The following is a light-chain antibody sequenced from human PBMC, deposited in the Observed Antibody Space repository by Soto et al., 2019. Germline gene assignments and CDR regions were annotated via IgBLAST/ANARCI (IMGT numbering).Light chain of an antibody. J-gene: IGKJ5*01. Sequence: DVQMTQSPSSLSALVRDRVTITWRASQSVSRYLNWYQHKPGKAPKLXINAASNLRSGVPSRFSGSGSGTDFTPTIDGLQPDDFSVYYCQQSYITPPITFGQGTRLEIK. V-gene: IGKV1-39*01. CDR3: QQSYITPPIT. CDR1: QSVSRY. CDR2: AAS.